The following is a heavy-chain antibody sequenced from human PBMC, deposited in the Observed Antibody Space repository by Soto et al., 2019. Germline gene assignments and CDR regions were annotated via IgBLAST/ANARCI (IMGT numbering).Heavy chain of an antibody. CDR3: ARSISSSWYSNRNWFDP. D-gene: IGHD6-13*01. J-gene: IGHJ5*02. V-gene: IGHV1-3*01. CDR2: INAGNGNT. CDR1: GYTFTSYA. Sequence: ASVKVSFKASGYTFTSYAMHWVRQAPGQRLEWMGWINAGNGNTKYSQKFQGRVTITRDTSASTAYMELSSLRSEDTAVYYCARSISSSWYSNRNWFDPWGQGTLVTVSS.